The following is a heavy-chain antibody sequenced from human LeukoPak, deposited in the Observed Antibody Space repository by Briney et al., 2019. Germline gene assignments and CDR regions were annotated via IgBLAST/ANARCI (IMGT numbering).Heavy chain of an antibody. Sequence: PSETLSLTCAVYGGSFSGYYWSWIRQPPGKGLEWIGYIYYSGSTNYNPSLKSRVTISVDTSKNQFSLKLSSVTAADTAVYYCARVLQLEGYNWFDPWGQGTLVTVSS. D-gene: IGHD6-13*01. J-gene: IGHJ5*02. CDR2: IYYSGST. V-gene: IGHV4-59*01. CDR3: ARVLQLEGYNWFDP. CDR1: GGSFSGYY.